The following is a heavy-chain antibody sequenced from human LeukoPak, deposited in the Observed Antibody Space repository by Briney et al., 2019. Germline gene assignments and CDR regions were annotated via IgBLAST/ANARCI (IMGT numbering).Heavy chain of an antibody. CDR2: IYYSGST. V-gene: IGHV4-61*08. CDR1: GGSISSGGYS. Sequence: SQTLSLTCAVSGGSISSGGYSWSWIRQPPGKGLEWIGYIYYSGSTNYNPSLKSRVTISVDTSKNQFSLKLSSVTAADTAVYYCARGDYDYVWGSYPAYFDYWGQGTLVTVSS. CDR3: ARGDYDYVWGSYPAYFDY. J-gene: IGHJ4*02. D-gene: IGHD3-16*01.